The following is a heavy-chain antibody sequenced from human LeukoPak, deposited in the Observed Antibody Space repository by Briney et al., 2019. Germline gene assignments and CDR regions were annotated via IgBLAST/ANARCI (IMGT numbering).Heavy chain of an antibody. D-gene: IGHD3-9*01. CDR1: GGSISSSSYY. J-gene: IGHJ4*02. Sequence: SETLSLTCTVSGGSISSSSYYWGWIRQPPGKGLEWIGYIYYSGSTNYNPSLKSRVTISVDTSKNQFSLKLSSVTAADTAVYYCARTWYYDILTGYYPFDYWGQGTLVTVSS. V-gene: IGHV4-61*05. CDR2: IYYSGST. CDR3: ARTWYYDILTGYYPFDY.